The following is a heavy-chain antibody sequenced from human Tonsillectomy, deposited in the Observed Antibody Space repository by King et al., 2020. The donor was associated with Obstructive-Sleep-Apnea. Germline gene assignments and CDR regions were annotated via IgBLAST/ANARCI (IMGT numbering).Heavy chain of an antibody. CDR1: GFTFSSYT. CDR2: ISGRGSNT. V-gene: IGHV3-23*04. Sequence: VQLVESGGGLTQPGGSLRLSCAVSGFTFSSYTMSWVRQAPGKGLEWVSGISGRGSNTYYADSVKGRFTVSRDNSKNTLYLQMNSLRAEDTAVYYCAKDQLWGKDYWGQGTLVTVSS. CDR3: AKDQLWGKDY. D-gene: IGHD5-18*01. J-gene: IGHJ4*02.